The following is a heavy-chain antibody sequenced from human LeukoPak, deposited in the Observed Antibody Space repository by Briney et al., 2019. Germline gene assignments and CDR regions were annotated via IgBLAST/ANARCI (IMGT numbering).Heavy chain of an antibody. CDR3: ARDLYYGSGSYSGDY. J-gene: IGHJ4*02. CDR1: GFTFSDYG. Sequence: GGSLRLSCAASGFTFSDYGMHWVRQAPGKGLEWVAVIWYDGSNKYYADSVKGRLTISRDNSKNTLYLQMNSLRAEDTAVYYCARDLYYGSGSYSGDYWGQGTLVTVSS. D-gene: IGHD3-10*01. V-gene: IGHV3-33*01. CDR2: IWYDGSNK.